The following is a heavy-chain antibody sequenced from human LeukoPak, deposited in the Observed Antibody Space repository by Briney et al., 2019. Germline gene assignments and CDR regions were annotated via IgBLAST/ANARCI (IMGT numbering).Heavy chain of an antibody. J-gene: IGHJ4*02. Sequence: GGSLRLSCAASGFTFSSYAMSWVRQAPGKGLEWVSAISGSGGSTYYADSVKGRFTISGDNSKNTLYLQMNSLRAEDTAVYYCAKATYDFWSGYLAYSFDYWGQGTLVTVSS. D-gene: IGHD3-3*01. CDR1: GFTFSSYA. CDR3: AKATYDFWSGYLAYSFDY. V-gene: IGHV3-23*01. CDR2: ISGSGGST.